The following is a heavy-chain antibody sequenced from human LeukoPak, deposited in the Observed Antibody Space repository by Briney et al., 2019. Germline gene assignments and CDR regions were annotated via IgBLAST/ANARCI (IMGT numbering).Heavy chain of an antibody. D-gene: IGHD6-19*01. CDR3: AKDPGTSGWGLDS. CDR1: GFTFSSYA. V-gene: IGHV3-30-3*01. J-gene: IGHJ4*02. Sequence: GRSLRLSCAASGFTFSSYAMHWVRQAPGKGLEWVAVISYDGSNKYYADSVKGRFTISRDNSKNTVSLQMSRLRAEDTAVYYCAKDPGTSGWGLDSWGRGTLVTVSS. CDR2: ISYDGSNK.